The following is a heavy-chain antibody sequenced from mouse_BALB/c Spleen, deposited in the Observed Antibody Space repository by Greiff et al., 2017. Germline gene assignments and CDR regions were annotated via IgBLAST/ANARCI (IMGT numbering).Heavy chain of an antibody. Sequence: QVQLQPGAELVKPGAPVKLSCKASGYTFTSYWMNWVKQRPGRGLEWIGRIDPSDSETHYNQKFKDKATLTVDKSSSTAYIQLSSLTSEDSAVYYCARSYDYYAMDYWGQGTSVTVSS. CDR3: ARSYDYYAMDY. CDR1: GYTFTSYW. J-gene: IGHJ4*01. V-gene: IGHV1-69*02. CDR2: IDPSDSET.